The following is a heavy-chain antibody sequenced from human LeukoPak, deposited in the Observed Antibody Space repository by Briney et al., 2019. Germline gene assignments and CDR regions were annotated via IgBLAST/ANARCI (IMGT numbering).Heavy chain of an antibody. CDR1: NGSISRQY. Sequence: ASETLSLTCTVSNGSISRQYWSWIRRPPGKGREWIGFIYYSGSTNYNPSLRSRVTISVDTSKNQFSLKLSSVTAADTAVYYCARDGGYSYGLAGYYYMDVWGKGTTVTVSS. CDR3: ARDGGYSYGLAGYYYMDV. CDR2: IYYSGST. J-gene: IGHJ6*03. D-gene: IGHD5-18*01. V-gene: IGHV4-59*11.